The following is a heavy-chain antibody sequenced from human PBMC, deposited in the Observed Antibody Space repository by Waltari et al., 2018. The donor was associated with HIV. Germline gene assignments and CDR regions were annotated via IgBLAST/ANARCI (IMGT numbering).Heavy chain of an antibody. CDR1: GNNFAGYW. CDR2: IFPGYSEA. Sequence: EEKLVQSGAEVKEPGESLKISCKSLGNNFAGYWVGWVRQMPGKGLGWVGFIFPGYSEAVYSPSSKGRVVMATAGSISTVYLQGSSLRASDTAMYYCARRKGDYRTAFDIWGQGTMVTASS. D-gene: IGHD4-17*01. V-gene: IGHV5-51*01. J-gene: IGHJ3*02. CDR3: ARRKGDYRTAFDI.